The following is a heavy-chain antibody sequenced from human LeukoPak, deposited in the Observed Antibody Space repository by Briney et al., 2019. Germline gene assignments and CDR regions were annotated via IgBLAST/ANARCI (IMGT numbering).Heavy chain of an antibody. Sequence: PSETLSLTCTVSGGSVSSSIYYWGWIRHPPGKGLEWLGCIYYSGSTTYNPPLQSRVPISVDTSKNQFSLKLTSVTAADTAVYYCASRNDILTGYVFDFWGQGTLVTVSS. CDR1: GGSVSSSIYY. CDR2: IYYSGST. D-gene: IGHD3-9*01. J-gene: IGHJ4*02. V-gene: IGHV4-39*01. CDR3: ASRNDILTGYVFDF.